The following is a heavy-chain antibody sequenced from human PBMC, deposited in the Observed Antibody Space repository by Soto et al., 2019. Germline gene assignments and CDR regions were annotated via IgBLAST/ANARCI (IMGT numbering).Heavy chain of an antibody. CDR2: VHYSGTT. J-gene: IGHJ4*02. Sequence: QLHLQASGPGLVKPSETLSLTCTVSGGSITSYNFYWGWIRQPTGKGLEWVVTVHYSGTTYYNPSLKSRVTIFIDTSKNEFSLKLSSVTATDTAVYFCATRHRSFYLDNWGQGTLVTVSS. CDR3: ATRHRSFYLDN. D-gene: IGHD6-19*01. V-gene: IGHV4-39*01. CDR1: GGSITSYNFY.